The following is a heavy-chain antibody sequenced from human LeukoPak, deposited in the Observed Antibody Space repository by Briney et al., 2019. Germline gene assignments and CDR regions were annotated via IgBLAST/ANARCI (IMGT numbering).Heavy chain of an antibody. CDR2: ISGSGYST. CDR3: AKDPYYDILTGYFYFDY. J-gene: IGHJ4*02. CDR1: GFTFSSYA. V-gene: IGHV3-23*01. Sequence: PGGSLRLSCAASGFTFSSYAMSWVRQAPGKGLEWVSAISGSGYSTYYADSVKGRFTISRDNSKNTLYLQMNSLRAEDTAVYYCAKDPYYDILTGYFYFDYWGQGTLVTVSS. D-gene: IGHD3-9*01.